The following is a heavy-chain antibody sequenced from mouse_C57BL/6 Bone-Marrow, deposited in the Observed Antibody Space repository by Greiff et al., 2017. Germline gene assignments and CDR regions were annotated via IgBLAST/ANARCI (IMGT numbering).Heavy chain of an antibody. V-gene: IGHV5-6*02. CDR2: ISSGGSYT. Sequence: EVTLVESGGDLVKPGGSLKLSCAASGFTFSSYGMSWVRQTPDKRLEWVATISSGGSYTYYPDSVKGRFTISRDNAKNTLYLQMSSLKSEDTAMYYCARHGVYWYFDYWGQGTTLTVSS. CDR3: ARHGVYWYFDY. J-gene: IGHJ2*01. CDR1: GFTFSSYG. D-gene: IGHD2-1*01.